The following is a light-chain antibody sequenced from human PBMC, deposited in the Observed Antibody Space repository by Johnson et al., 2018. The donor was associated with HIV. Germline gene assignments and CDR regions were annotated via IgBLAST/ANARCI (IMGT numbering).Light chain of an antibody. CDR1: SSNIENDY. CDR3: GTWDSSLSALYV. V-gene: IGLV1-51*01. Sequence: QSVLTQPPSVSAAPGEKVNISCSGSSSNIENDYVSWYQQLPGTAPKLLIYDNNKRPSGIPDRFSGSKSGTSATLGITGLQTGDEADYYCGTWDSSLSALYVFGTGTKVTVL. J-gene: IGLJ1*01. CDR2: DNN.